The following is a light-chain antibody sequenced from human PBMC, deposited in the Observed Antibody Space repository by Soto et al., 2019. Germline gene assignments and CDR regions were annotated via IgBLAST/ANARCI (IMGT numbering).Light chain of an antibody. CDR3: YPSA. CDR1: QSISSW. V-gene: IGKV1-5*01. Sequence: DIQMTQSPSTLSASVGDRVTITCRASQSISSWLAWYQQKPGKAPKLLIYGASSLESGIPARFSGSGSGKEFTLEIRRLELDDFATHISYPSAFGQGTRLEI. CDR2: GAS. J-gene: IGKJ5*01.